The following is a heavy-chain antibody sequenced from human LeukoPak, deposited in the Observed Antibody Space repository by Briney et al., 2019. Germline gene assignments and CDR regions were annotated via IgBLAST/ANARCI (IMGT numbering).Heavy chain of an antibody. CDR2: INSDGSST. D-gene: IGHD2-2*01. Sequence: GGSLRLSCAASGFTFSSYWMHWVRQAPGKGLVWVSRINSDGSSTSYADSVKGRFTISRDNAKNTLYLQMNSLRAEDTAVYYCARACSSTSCPLDYWGQGTLVTVSS. J-gene: IGHJ4*02. V-gene: IGHV3-74*01. CDR1: GFTFSSYW. CDR3: ARACSSTSCPLDY.